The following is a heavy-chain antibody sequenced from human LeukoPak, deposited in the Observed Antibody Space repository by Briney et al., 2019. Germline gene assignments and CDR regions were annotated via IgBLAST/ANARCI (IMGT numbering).Heavy chain of an antibody. CDR1: GFTFSSYG. J-gene: IGHJ6*04. CDR2: ISYDGSNT. V-gene: IGHV3-30*18. Sequence: PGRSLRLSCAASGFTFSSYGMHWVRQAPGKGLEWVAVISYDGSNTYYADSVKGRFTISRDNSKNTLYLQMNSLRPEDTAVYYCAKDVRYNWNVDVWGRGTTVTVSS. D-gene: IGHD1-1*01. CDR3: AKDVRYNWNVDV.